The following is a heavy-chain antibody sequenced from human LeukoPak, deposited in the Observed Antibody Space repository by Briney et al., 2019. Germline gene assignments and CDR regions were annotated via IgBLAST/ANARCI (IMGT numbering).Heavy chain of an antibody. CDR2: IYYSGST. CDR3: AGMRYGDYALDY. D-gene: IGHD4-17*01. V-gene: IGHV4-59*01. CDR1: GGSISSYY. Sequence: MTSETLSLTCTVSGGSISSYYWSWIRQPPGKGLEWIGYIYYSGSTNYNPSLKSRVTISVDTSKNQFSLKLSSVTAADTAVYYCAGMRYGDYALDYWGQGTLVTVSS. J-gene: IGHJ4*02.